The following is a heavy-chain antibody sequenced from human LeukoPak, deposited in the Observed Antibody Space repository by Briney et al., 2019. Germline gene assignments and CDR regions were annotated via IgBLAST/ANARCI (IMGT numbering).Heavy chain of an antibody. J-gene: IGHJ4*02. Sequence: GGSLRLSCAASEFTFTTYGMHWVRQARGKGLEWVAFIYYDGSNIYYADYVKGRFTISRDISKNTLYLQMDSLRAEDTAIYYCARDWKTNSFDYWGQGTLVTVSS. D-gene: IGHD1-1*01. CDR1: EFTFTTYG. CDR3: ARDWKTNSFDY. V-gene: IGHV3-33*01. CDR2: IYYDGSNI.